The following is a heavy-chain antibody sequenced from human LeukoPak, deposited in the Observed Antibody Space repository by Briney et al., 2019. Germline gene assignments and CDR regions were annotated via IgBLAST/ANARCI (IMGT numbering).Heavy chain of an antibody. J-gene: IGHJ4*02. CDR2: IYYSGST. CDR1: GGSISSSSYY. D-gene: IGHD6-13*01. CDR3: ARRTLGALDY. V-gene: IGHV4-39*01. Sequence: SETLSLTCTVSGGSISSSSYYWGWIRQPPGKGLEWIGSIYYSGSTYYNPSLKSRVTISVDTSKNQFPLKLSSVTAADTAVYYCARRTLGALDYWGQGTLVTVSS.